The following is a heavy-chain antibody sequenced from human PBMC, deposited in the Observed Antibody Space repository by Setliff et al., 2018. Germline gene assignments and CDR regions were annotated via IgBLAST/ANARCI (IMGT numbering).Heavy chain of an antibody. V-gene: IGHV4-31*03. CDR1: GDSLSGDNYF. J-gene: IGHJ5*02. Sequence: LSLTCTVSGDSLSGDNYFWSWIRHLPGKGLQWLGHIYYTGKTYYNPSLKSRLGMSVDTSKREFALRLSSVTAADTAVYYCARTSTYVLGSGSYWDRWFDPWSQGTLVTVSS. CDR2: IYYTGKT. CDR3: ARTSTYVLGSGSYWDRWFDP. D-gene: IGHD3-10*01.